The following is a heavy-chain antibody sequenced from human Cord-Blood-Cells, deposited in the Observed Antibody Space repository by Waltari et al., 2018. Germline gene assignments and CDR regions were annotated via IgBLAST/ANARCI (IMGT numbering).Heavy chain of an antibody. CDR3: ARVYCSSTSCYTVDAFDI. CDR2: INPNSGGT. J-gene: IGHJ3*02. V-gene: IGHV1-2*02. D-gene: IGHD2-2*02. Sequence: QVQLVQSGAEVKKPGASVKVSCKASGYTFTGYYMHWVRRAPGQGLEWMGWINPNSGGTNYAQKFQGRVTMTRDTSISTAYMELSRLRSDDTAVYYCARVYCSSTSCYTVDAFDIWGQGTMVTVSS. CDR1: GYTFTGYY.